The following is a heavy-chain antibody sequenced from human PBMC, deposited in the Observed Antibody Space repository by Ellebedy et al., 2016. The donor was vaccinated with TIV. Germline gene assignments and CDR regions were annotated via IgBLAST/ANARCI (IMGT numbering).Heavy chain of an antibody. CDR1: GLIVSSHY. J-gene: IGHJ4*02. CDR2: IYSGGGT. D-gene: IGHD4-17*01. Sequence: GESLKISCAAPGLIVSSHYMSWVRQGPGKGLEWVSIIYSGGGTYYADSVKGRFTISRDSSKNTLYLQMNSLRVEDTAVYYCASRPNGDYHFLDYWGQGTLVTVSS. CDR3: ASRPNGDYHFLDY. V-gene: IGHV3-66*01.